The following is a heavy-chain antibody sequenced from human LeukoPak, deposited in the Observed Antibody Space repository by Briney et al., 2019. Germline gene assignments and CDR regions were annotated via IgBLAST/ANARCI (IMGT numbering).Heavy chain of an antibody. CDR3: ARVRRGSYWGGVL. J-gene: IGHJ4*02. V-gene: IGHV1-69*13. CDR2: IIPIFGTA. CDR1: GGTFSSYA. D-gene: IGHD1-26*01. Sequence: SVKVSCKASGGTFSSYAISWVRQAPGQWLEWMGGIIPIFGTANYAQKFQGRVTITADESTSTAYMELSSLRSEDTAVYYCARVRRGSYWGGVLWGQGTLVTVSS.